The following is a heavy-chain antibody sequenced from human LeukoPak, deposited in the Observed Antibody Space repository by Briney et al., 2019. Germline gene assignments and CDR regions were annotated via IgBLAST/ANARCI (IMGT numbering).Heavy chain of an antibody. V-gene: IGHV1-2*02. D-gene: IGHD1-26*01. CDR2: MNPNTGDT. CDR1: GYTFTGYY. Sequence: ASVKVSCKASGYTFTGYYMHWVRQAPGQGPEWMGGMNPNTGDTNYAQKFQGRVTMTGDTSISTAYMELTRLRSDDTAVYYCTRDEDGSYGFDYWAREPWSPSPQ. CDR3: TRDEDGSYGFDY. J-gene: IGHJ4*02.